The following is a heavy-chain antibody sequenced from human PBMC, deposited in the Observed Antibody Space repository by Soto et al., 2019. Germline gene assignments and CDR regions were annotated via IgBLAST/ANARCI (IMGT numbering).Heavy chain of an antibody. CDR2: FYYSGST. Sequence: QLQLQESGPGLVKPSETLSLTCSVSGGSLSSGPYSWGWIRQPPGKGLEWIGTFYYSGSTHYNPSLASRVTISVYTSKNQFSLKVTSVTAADTAMYYCARLGGYCSSTSCYGYYGMDVWGQGTTVTVSS. CDR1: GGSLSSGPYS. CDR3: ARLGGYCSSTSCYGYYGMDV. J-gene: IGHJ6*02. D-gene: IGHD2-2*01. V-gene: IGHV4-39*01.